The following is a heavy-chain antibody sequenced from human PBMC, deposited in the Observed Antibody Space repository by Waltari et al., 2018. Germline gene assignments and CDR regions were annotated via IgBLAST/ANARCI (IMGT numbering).Heavy chain of an antibody. CDR1: GCSISSCSYS. Sequence: QVQLQESGPGLVKPSQTLSLTCTVSGCSISSCSYSLRCIRQPAGKGLEWIGRIYTSGSTNYNPSLKSRVTISVDTSKNQFSLKLSSVTAADTAVYYCARDMVRGVITPSYWGQGTLVTVSS. CDR3: ARDMVRGVITPSY. CDR2: IYTSGST. J-gene: IGHJ4*02. D-gene: IGHD3-10*01. V-gene: IGHV4-61*02.